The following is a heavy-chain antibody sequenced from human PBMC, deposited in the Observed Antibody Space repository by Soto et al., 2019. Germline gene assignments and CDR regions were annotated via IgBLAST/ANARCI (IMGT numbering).Heavy chain of an antibody. Sequence: SETLSLTCTVSGGSISSYYWSWIRQPPGKGLEWIGYIYYSGSTNYNPSLKSRVTISVDTSKNQYSLKLSSVTAADTAVYYCARHPTYSPSDYYYYFYMDVWGKGTTVTVSS. D-gene: IGHD4-4*01. CDR3: ARHPTYSPSDYYYYFYMDV. CDR2: IYYSGST. CDR1: GGSISSYY. V-gene: IGHV4-59*08. J-gene: IGHJ6*03.